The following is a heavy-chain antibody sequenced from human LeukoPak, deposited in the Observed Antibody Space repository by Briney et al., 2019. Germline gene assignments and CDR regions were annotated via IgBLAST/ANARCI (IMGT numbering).Heavy chain of an antibody. CDR3: AREPATMVRGVLLGRFDP. J-gene: IGHJ5*02. Sequence: ASVKVSCKASGYTFTGYYMHWVRQAPGQGLEWMGRINPDSGGTNYAQKFQGRVTMTRDTSISTAYMELSRLRSDDTAVYYCAREPATMVRGVLLGRFDPWGQGTLVTVSS. D-gene: IGHD3-10*01. CDR2: INPDSGGT. CDR1: GYTFTGYY. V-gene: IGHV1-2*06.